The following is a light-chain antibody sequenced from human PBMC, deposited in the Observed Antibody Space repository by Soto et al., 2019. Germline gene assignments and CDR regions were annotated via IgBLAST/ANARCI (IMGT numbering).Light chain of an antibody. CDR2: VAS. Sequence: LVMTQSPLSLPVTPGEPASISCRSSQSLLHSDGYNSLAWYLQKPGQSPQLLISVASNRASGVLGXXSGSGSGTDFTLKISSLEAEDVGVYYCMQTLQAPLTFGQGTKVEI. V-gene: IGKV2-28*01. CDR3: MQTLQAPLT. J-gene: IGKJ1*01. CDR1: QSLLHSDGYNS.